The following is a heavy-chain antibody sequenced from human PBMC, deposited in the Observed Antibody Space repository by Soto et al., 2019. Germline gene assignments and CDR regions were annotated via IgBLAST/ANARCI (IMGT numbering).Heavy chain of an antibody. V-gene: IGHV4-31*03. Sequence: SETLSLTCFVSGGSISSGDCYWSWIRQHPGNSLEWIGYIYYSGSAYYNPSLNSRVTMSVDTSKTQFSLKLSCVTSSYSAIYFWARDVSRNWHYFEYLGQGNLVTVSS. J-gene: IGHJ4*02. D-gene: IGHD6-13*01. CDR2: IYYSGSA. CDR3: ARDVSRNWHYFEY. CDR1: GGSISSGDCY.